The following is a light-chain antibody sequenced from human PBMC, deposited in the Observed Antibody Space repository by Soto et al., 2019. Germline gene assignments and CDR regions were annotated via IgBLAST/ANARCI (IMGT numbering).Light chain of an antibody. CDR3: QQYLHPLRT. CDR2: WAS. CDR1: HSVLYSSNNKNY. Sequence: QSQDDLHAQLRVRALPKCKSRHSVLYSSNNKNYLAWYQQKPGQPPKLLIYWASTRESGVPDRFSGSGSGTDFTLTISSLQAEDVAVYYCQQYLHPLRTFGQVSKVDI. V-gene: IGKV4-1*01. J-gene: IGKJ1*01.